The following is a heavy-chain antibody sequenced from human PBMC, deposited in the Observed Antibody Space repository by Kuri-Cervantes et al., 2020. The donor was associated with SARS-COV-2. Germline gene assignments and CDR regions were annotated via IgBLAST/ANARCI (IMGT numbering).Heavy chain of an antibody. CDR2: ISSSGSTI. D-gene: IGHD3-10*01. CDR1: GFTFSDYY. V-gene: IGHV3-11*01. J-gene: IGHJ3*02. CDR3: ARDSITMVQGVTSDAFDI. Sequence: GSLRLSCAASGFTFSDYYMSWIRQAPGKGLEWVSYISSSGSTIYYADSVKGRFTISRDNAKNLLYLQMNSLRAEDTAVYYCARDSITMVQGVTSDAFDIWGQGTMVTVSS.